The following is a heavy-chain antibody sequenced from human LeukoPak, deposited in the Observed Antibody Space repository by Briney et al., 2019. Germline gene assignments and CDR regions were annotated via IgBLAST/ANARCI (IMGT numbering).Heavy chain of an antibody. D-gene: IGHD2-2*01. Sequence: SETLSLTCTVSGYSISSGYYWGWIRQPPGKGLEWIGSIYHGGSTYYNPSLKSRVTISVDTSKNQFSLKLSSVTAADTAVYYCARRSSIENFYDYWGQGTLVPVSS. J-gene: IGHJ4*02. CDR2: IYHGGST. CDR1: GYSISSGYY. CDR3: ARRSSIENFYDY. V-gene: IGHV4-38-2*02.